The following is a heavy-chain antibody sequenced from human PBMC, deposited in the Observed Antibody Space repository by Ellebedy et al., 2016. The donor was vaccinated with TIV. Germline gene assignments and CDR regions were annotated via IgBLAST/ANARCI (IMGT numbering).Heavy chain of an antibody. Sequence: ASVKVSCKASGGTFSTYAISWVRQAPGQGLEWMGWTSAYNGNTDFAQKLQGRVTMTTDTSTSTAYMELRSLRSDDTAVYYCARGGLGATTLTDYWGQGTLVTVSS. CDR1: GGTFSTYA. CDR3: ARGGLGATTLTDY. CDR2: TSAYNGNT. V-gene: IGHV1-18*01. J-gene: IGHJ4*02. D-gene: IGHD1-26*01.